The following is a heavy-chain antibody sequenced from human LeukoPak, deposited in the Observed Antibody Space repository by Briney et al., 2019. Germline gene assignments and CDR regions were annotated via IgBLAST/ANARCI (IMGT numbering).Heavy chain of an antibody. CDR2: IKQDGSQK. D-gene: IGHD2-2*03. CDR1: GFTLSDYW. J-gene: IGHJ4*02. Sequence: GGSLRLSCAASGFTLSDYWMHWVRQAPGKGLEWVANIKQDGSQKFYVDSVKGRFTISRDNVKNSLYLQMNSLRAEDTAVYYCARKLDRWGQGTLVTVSS. V-gene: IGHV3-7*01. CDR3: ARKLDR.